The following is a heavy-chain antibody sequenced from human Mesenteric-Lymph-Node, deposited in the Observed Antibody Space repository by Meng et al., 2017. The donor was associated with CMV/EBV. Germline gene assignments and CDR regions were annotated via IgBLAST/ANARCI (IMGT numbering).Heavy chain of an antibody. CDR2: INPNSGGT. V-gene: IGHV1-2*02. D-gene: IGHD3/OR15-3a*01. Sequence: ASVKVSCKASGYTFTGYYMHWVRQAPGQGLEWMGWINPNSGGTNYAQKFQGRVTMTGDTSISTAYMELSRLTSDDTAVYYCARDQDLSRTGQYYYYCMDAWGQGTTVTVSS. CDR1: GYTFTGYY. CDR3: ARDQDLSRTGQYYYYCMDA. J-gene: IGHJ6*02.